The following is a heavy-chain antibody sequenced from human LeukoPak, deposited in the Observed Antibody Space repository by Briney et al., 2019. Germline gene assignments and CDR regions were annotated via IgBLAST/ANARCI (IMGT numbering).Heavy chain of an antibody. J-gene: IGHJ4*02. Sequence: PGGSLRLSCTASGFTFDDYAMHWVRQAPGKGLEWVSGINWNSGGIAYADSVKGRFTISRDNSKNTLYLQMNSLRAEDTAVYYRAKDQLKVRLPPYYFDYWGQGTLVTVSS. CDR2: INWNSGGI. D-gene: IGHD5-18*01. V-gene: IGHV3-9*01. CDR1: GFTFDDYA. CDR3: AKDQLKVRLPPYYFDY.